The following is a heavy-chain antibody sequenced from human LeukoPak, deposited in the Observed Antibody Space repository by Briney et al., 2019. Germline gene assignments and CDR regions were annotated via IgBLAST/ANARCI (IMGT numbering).Heavy chain of an antibody. Sequence: SVKVSCKASGYTFTTYPMNLVRQAPGQGLEWMGGIIPIFGTANYAQKFQGRVTITADKSTSTAYMELSSLRSEDTAVYYCARVGGSYYNDAFDIWGQGTMVTVSS. D-gene: IGHD1-26*01. CDR1: GYTFTTYP. CDR3: ARVGGSYYNDAFDI. CDR2: IIPIFGTA. J-gene: IGHJ3*02. V-gene: IGHV1-69*06.